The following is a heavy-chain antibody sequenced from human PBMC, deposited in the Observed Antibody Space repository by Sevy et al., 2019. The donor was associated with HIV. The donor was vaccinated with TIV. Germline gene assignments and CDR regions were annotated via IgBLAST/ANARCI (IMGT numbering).Heavy chain of an antibody. Sequence: GGSLRLSCAASGFTFSSYAMSWVRQAPGKGLEWVSAISGSGGSTYYADSVKGRFTISRDNSKNTLYLQMNSLRAEDTAVYYFAKDLGFRELSGFDYWGQGTLVTVSS. V-gene: IGHV3-23*01. D-gene: IGHD3-10*01. CDR2: ISGSGGST. J-gene: IGHJ4*02. CDR1: GFTFSSYA. CDR3: AKDLGFRELSGFDY.